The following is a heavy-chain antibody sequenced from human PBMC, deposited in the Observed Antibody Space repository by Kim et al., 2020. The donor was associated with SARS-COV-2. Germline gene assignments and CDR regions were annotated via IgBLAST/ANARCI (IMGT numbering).Heavy chain of an antibody. V-gene: IGHV3-48*02. Sequence: GGSLRLSCAASGFTFSSYSMNWVRQAPGKGLEWVSYISSSSSTIYYADSVKGRFTISRDNAKNSLYLQMNSLRDEDTAVYYCARDQQLVSRWSRSRYNWFDRWGEGSLVTVAS. CDR1: GFTFSSYS. CDR2: ISSSSSTI. D-gene: IGHD6-13*01. CDR3: ARDQQLVSRWSRSRYNWFDR. J-gene: IGHJ5*02.